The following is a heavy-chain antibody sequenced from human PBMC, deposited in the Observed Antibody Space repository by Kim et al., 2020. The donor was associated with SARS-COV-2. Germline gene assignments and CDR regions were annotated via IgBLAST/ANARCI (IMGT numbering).Heavy chain of an antibody. Sequence: KFQGRVTITADESTSTAYMGLSSLRSEDTAVYYCAREAYYGSGSYFPLDYWGQGTLVTVSS. CDR3: AREAYYGSGSYFPLDY. J-gene: IGHJ4*02. V-gene: IGHV1-69*01. D-gene: IGHD3-10*01.